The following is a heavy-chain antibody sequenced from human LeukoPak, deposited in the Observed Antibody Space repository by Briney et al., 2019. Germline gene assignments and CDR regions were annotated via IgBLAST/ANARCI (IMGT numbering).Heavy chain of an antibody. Sequence: SVKVSCKVSGYTLTELSMHWVRQAPGKGLEWMGGFDPEDGETIYAQKFQGRVTMTEDTSTDTAYMELSSLRSEDTAVYYCATRQGAYYYYGMDVWGQGTTVTVSS. CDR2: FDPEDGET. CDR3: ATRQGAYYYYGMDV. V-gene: IGHV1-24*01. CDR1: GYTLTELS. D-gene: IGHD3-16*01. J-gene: IGHJ6*02.